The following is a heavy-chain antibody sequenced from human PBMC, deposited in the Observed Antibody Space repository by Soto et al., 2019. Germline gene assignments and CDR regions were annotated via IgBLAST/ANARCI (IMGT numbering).Heavy chain of an antibody. CDR2: INPHGGST. CDR1: RDTFTSYY. CDR3: ARSSGGNFGIIIEGTNWFGP. V-gene: IGHV1-46*01. Sequence: ASVKVSCKAPRDTFTSYYINWVRQAPGQGLEWMGVINPHGGSTAYAQKFKGRVTLTRDTSASTVYMEVSSLTSEDTAMYYCARSSGGNFGIIIEGTNWFGPWGEGXLVTVS. D-gene: IGHD1-26*01. J-gene: IGHJ5*02.